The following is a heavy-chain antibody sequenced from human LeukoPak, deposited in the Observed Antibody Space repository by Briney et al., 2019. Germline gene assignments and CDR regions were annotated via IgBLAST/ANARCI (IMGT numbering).Heavy chain of an antibody. CDR3: AKATGSSGWYDLDP. Sequence: GGSLRRSCAASGFIFSSYGMHWVRQAPGKGLEWVAVIWYDGSNKYYADSVKGRFTISRDNSNNTLYLQMNSLRAEDTAVYYCAKATGSSGWYDLDPWGQGTLVTVSS. D-gene: IGHD6-19*01. J-gene: IGHJ5*02. CDR2: IWYDGSNK. CDR1: GFIFSSYG. V-gene: IGHV3-33*06.